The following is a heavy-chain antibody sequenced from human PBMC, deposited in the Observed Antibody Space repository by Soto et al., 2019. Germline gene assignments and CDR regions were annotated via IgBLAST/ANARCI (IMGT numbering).Heavy chain of an antibody. CDR2: IDPGDSSA. CDR1: GYTFFSLW. CDR3: ARRYCSRADCYSDS. Sequence: LGESLKISCHGSGYTFFSLWIVWVSQVPGKGLEWVGRIDPGDSSATYSPTFQGHVTISADRSTRSAYLQWRSPRASDTAIYFCARRYCSRADCYSDSWGQGSLVTVSS. J-gene: IGHJ4*02. D-gene: IGHD2-2*01. V-gene: IGHV5-10-1*01.